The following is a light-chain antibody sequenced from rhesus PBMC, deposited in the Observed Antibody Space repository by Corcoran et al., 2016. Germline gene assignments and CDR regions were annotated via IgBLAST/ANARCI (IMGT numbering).Light chain of an antibody. CDR3: VQGTNVPWT. CDR2: QVS. CDR1: QSLVHSDGKTY. J-gene: IGKJ1*01. Sequence: DVVMTQSPLSLPVTPGQPASISCRSSQSLVHSDGKTYLKWLQQKPGQPPRRLIYQVSNRDSGVPDRFSGSGGGTDFTLKISRVEAEDVGVDYCVQGTNVPWTFGQGTKVEIK. V-gene: IGKV2S8*01.